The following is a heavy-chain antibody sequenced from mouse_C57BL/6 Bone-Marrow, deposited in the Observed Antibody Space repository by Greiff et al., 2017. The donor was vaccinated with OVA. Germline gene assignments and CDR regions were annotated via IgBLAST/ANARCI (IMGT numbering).Heavy chain of an antibody. CDR1: GYTFTEYT. CDR2: LYPGSRRI. V-gene: IGHV1-62-2*01. CDR3: ARHEILRDFAY. D-gene: IGHD1-1*01. J-gene: IGHJ3*01. Sequence: QVQLQQSGAELVKPGASVKLSCKASGYTFTEYTIHWVKQRSGKGREGIGWLYPGSRRIKYNETFKYQATLAADNSSSTFYMELSRLTSEDSAVYFCARHEILRDFAYWGQGTLVTVSA.